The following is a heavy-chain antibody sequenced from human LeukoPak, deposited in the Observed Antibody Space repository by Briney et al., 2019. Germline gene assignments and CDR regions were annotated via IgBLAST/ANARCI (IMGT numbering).Heavy chain of an antibody. CDR3: ARVLTAFYLTGPPGVDY. J-gene: IGHJ4*02. Sequence: GGSLRLSCAASGFTFSSYSMNWVRQAPGKGLEWVSSISSSSSTIYYEDSVKGRFTISRDNAKNSLYLQMNSLRAEDTAVYYCARVLTAFYLTGPPGVDYWGQGTLVTVSS. CDR1: GFTFSSYS. V-gene: IGHV3-48*01. CDR2: ISSSSSTI. D-gene: IGHD3-9*01.